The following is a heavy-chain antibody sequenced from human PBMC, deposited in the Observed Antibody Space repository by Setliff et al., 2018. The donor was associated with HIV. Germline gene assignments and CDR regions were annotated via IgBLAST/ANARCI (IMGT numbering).Heavy chain of an antibody. CDR2: VYYSGST. Sequence: SETLSLTCTVSGDPISTYYWSWVRKPPGKGQEWIGYVYYSGSTSYSPSLRGRVTMSVDPSKNQFSLKLNSVTAADTAIYYCARGNYDTSDYYTNFYYYYMDVWGKGTAVTVSS. CDR1: GDPISTYY. D-gene: IGHD3-22*01. J-gene: IGHJ6*03. CDR3: ARGNYDTSDYYTNFYYYYMDV. V-gene: IGHV4-59*01.